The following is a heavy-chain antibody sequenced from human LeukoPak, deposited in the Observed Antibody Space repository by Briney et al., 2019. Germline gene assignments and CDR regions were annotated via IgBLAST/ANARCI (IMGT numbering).Heavy chain of an antibody. J-gene: IGHJ4*02. V-gene: IGHV4-34*01. D-gene: IGHD3-22*01. Sequence: SETLSLTCAVYGGSFSGYSWSWIRQPPGKGLEWVGEISHGGSTNYNPSLKSRVTISVDTSTSQFSLKLRSVSAADTAVYKCARGTNYYDSSGYSATFDYWGQGTLVTVSS. CDR2: ISHGGST. CDR3: ARGTNYYDSSGYSATFDY. CDR1: GGSFSGYS.